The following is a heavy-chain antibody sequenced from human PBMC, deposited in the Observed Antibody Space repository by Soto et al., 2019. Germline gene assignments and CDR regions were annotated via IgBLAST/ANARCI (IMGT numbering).Heavy chain of an antibody. J-gene: IGHJ4*02. D-gene: IGHD6-19*01. CDR2: IYHSGST. CDR3: ASFASSGWYFFDY. V-gene: IGHV4-4*02. CDR1: SGSISSSNW. Sequence: SETLSLTCAVSSGSISSSNWWSWVRQPPGKGLEWIGEIYHSGSTNYNPSLKSRVTISVDKSKNQFSLKLSSVTAADTAVYYCASFASSGWYFFDYWGQGTLVTVS.